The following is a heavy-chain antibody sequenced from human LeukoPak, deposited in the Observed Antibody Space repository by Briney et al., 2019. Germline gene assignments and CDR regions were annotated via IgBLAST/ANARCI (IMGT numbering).Heavy chain of an antibody. J-gene: IGHJ4*02. CDR1: GFTFSSYS. V-gene: IGHV3-48*01. CDR3: AGQIVPATSQA. CDR2: ISSSSSTI. D-gene: IGHD2-2*01. Sequence: GGSLRLSCAASGFTFSSYSMNWVRQAPGKGLEWVSYISSSSSTIYYADSVKGRFTISRDNSKNTLYLQMNSLRAEDTAVYYCAGQIVPATSQAWGQGTLVTVSS.